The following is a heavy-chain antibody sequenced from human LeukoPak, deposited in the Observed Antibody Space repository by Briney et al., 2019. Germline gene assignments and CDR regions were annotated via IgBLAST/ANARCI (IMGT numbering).Heavy chain of an antibody. V-gene: IGHV1-2*02. CDR1: GYTFTGYY. D-gene: IGHD3-10*01. Sequence: ASVKVSCKASGYTFTGYYMHWVRQAPGQGLEWMGWVNPNSGGTNYAQKFQGRVTMTRDTSISTAYMELSSLRSDDTAVYYCARDLLFNWFDPWGQGTLVTVSS. J-gene: IGHJ5*02. CDR3: ARDLLFNWFDP. CDR2: VNPNSGGT.